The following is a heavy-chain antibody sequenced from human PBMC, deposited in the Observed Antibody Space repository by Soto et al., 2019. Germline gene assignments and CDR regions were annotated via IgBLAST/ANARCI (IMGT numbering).Heavy chain of an antibody. CDR3: APPWSGGWLLPDY. CDR1: GFTFSSYA. CDR2: ISYDGSNK. D-gene: IGHD3-22*01. Sequence: QVQLVESGGGVVQPGRSLRLSCAASGFTFSSYAMHWVRQAPGKGLEWVAVISYDGSNKYYADSVKGRFTISRDNSKNTLYLQMNSLRAEDTAVYYCAPPWSGGWLLPDYWGQGTLVTVSS. V-gene: IGHV3-30-3*01. J-gene: IGHJ4*02.